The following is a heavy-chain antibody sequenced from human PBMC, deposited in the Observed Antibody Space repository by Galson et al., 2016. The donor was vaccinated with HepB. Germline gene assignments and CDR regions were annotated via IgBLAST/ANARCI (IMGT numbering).Heavy chain of an antibody. Sequence: YMNWVRQTPGKGLEWVSFISSGGTTYHAGSVKGRFTISRDKSKNTLYLQMNSLRSEDTAVYYCATATNFYRYYGMDVWGQGTTVIVSS. CDR2: ISSGGTT. CDR3: ATATNFYRYYGMDV. J-gene: IGHJ6*02. V-gene: IGHV3-53*01. CDR1: Y.